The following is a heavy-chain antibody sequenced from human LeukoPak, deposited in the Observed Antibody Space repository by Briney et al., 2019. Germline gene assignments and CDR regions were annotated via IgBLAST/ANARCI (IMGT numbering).Heavy chain of an antibody. V-gene: IGHV3-23*01. CDR1: GFTFSSYA. Sequence: PGGSLRLSCAASGFTFSSYAMSWVRQAPGKGLEWASAISGSGGSTYYADSVKGRFTISRDTSKNTFYLEMNSLGADDTALYYCAKDRVSGQGGAARILDYWGQGILVTVSS. D-gene: IGHD6-6*01. CDR2: ISGSGGST. CDR3: AKDRVSGQGGAARILDY. J-gene: IGHJ4*02.